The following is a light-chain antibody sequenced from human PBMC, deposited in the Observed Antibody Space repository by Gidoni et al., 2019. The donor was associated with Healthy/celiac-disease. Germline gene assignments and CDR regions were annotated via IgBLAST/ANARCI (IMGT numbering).Light chain of an antibody. V-gene: IGKV4-1*01. CDR3: QQYYSTPHT. CDR2: WAS. J-gene: IGKJ2*01. Sequence: DIVMTQSPDSLAGSLGERATINCKSSQSVLYSSNNENYLAWYQQKPGQPPKLLIYWASTRESGVPDLFSGSWSGTDFTLTISSLQAEDVAVYYCQQYYSTPHTFXQXTKLEIK. CDR1: QSVLYSSNNENY.